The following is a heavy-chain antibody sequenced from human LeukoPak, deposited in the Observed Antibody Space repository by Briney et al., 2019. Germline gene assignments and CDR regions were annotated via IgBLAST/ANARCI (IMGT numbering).Heavy chain of an antibody. CDR1: GGSISSGGYY. V-gene: IGHV4-31*03. J-gene: IGHJ4*02. Sequence: SETLSLTCTVSGGSISSGGYYWSWIRQHPGKGLEWIGYIYYSGSTYYNPSLKSRVIMSVDTSKNQFSLKLSSVTAADTAVYYCARGHSSGWYVWYFDYWGQGTLVTVSS. CDR3: ARGHSSGWYVWYFDY. D-gene: IGHD6-13*01. CDR2: IYYSGST.